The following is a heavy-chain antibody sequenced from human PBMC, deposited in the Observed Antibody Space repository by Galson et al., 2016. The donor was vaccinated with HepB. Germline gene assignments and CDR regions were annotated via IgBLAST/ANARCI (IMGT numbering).Heavy chain of an antibody. CDR3: ATTKTGYSSSFSTPPMGYYYYGMDV. CDR1: GFTVSSNY. CDR2: IYSGGST. Sequence: SLRLSCAASGFTVSSNYMSWVRQAPGKGLEWVSVIYSGGSTYYADSVKGRLTIARDNSKNTLYLQMNSLRAEDTAVYYCATTKTGYSSSFSTPPMGYYYYGMDVWGQGTTVTVSS. J-gene: IGHJ6*02. V-gene: IGHV3-53*01. D-gene: IGHD6-13*01.